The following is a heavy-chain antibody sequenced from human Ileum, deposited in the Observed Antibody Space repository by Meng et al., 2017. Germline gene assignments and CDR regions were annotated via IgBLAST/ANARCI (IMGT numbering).Heavy chain of an antibody. CDR2: IHPTDSQT. Sequence: GGSLTLSCQALRYNFPTYWIVWVRQMPGKGLEWIGSIHPTDSQTSYRPSFQGLVTMSADKSINASNLQRTRLKAADTAMYFCVNPVFHTSWPEALEMWGQGTMVTVSS. CDR1: RYNFPTYW. V-gene: IGHV5-51*01. CDR3: VNPVFHTSWPEALEM. D-gene: IGHD5-24*01. J-gene: IGHJ3*01.